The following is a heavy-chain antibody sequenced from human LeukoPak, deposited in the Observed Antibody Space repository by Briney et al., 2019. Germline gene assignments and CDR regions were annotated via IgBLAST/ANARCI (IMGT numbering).Heavy chain of an antibody. Sequence: SETLSLTCTVSGGSISSYYWSWIRQPPGKGLEWIGYIYYSGSTNYNPSLKSRVTISVDTSKNQFSLKLSSVTAADTAVYYCARMRHEDTAMVWVFDYWGQGTLVTVSS. CDR3: ARMRHEDTAMVWVFDY. CDR2: IYYSGST. J-gene: IGHJ4*02. CDR1: GGSISSYY. V-gene: IGHV4-59*08. D-gene: IGHD5-18*01.